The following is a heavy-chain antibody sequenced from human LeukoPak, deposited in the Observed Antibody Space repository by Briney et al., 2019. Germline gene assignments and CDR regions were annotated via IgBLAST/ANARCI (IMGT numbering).Heavy chain of an antibody. Sequence: PGGSLRLSCAASGFTFSSYAIHWVRQAPGKGLEWVGGISYDGTNKNYADSVKGRLTISRDNSKNTLYLEMNSLRAEDTAVYYCAKTVTPYYYYMDVWGKGTTVTVSS. CDR2: ISYDGTNK. CDR1: GFTFSSYA. J-gene: IGHJ6*03. CDR3: AKTVTPYYYYMDV. V-gene: IGHV3-30-3*02. D-gene: IGHD4-11*01.